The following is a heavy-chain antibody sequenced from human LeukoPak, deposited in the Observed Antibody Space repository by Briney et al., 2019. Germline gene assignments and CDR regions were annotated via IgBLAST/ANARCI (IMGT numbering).Heavy chain of an antibody. J-gene: IGHJ4*02. CDR1: GGSIDTTSYY. CDR2: IYPSGST. CDR3: ASGAAAPLYFFDY. V-gene: IGHV4-61*02. Sequence: SETLSLTCTVSGGSIDTTSYYWSWIRQPVGQGLEWIGRIYPSGSTNYNPSLKSRLTLSLDKSKNQFSLNLTSVTAADTAIYYCASGAAAPLYFFDYWGRGSLVTVSS. D-gene: IGHD6-13*01.